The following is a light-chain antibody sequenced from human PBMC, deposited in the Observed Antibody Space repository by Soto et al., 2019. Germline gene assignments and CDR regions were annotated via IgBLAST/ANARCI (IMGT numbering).Light chain of an antibody. CDR3: SSYTTSSTPSYV. CDR1: SSDVGGYNY. CDR2: DVT. V-gene: IGLV2-14*01. Sequence: QSVLTQPASVSGSPGQSITISCTGTSSDVGGYNYVSWYQQHPGKAPELMIYDVTNRPSGVSNRFSGSESGNTASLTISGLQTEDEADYYCSSYTTSSTPSYVFGTGTKVTVL. J-gene: IGLJ1*01.